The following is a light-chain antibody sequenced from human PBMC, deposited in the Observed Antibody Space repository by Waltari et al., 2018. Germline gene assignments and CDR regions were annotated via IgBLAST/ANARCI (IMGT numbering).Light chain of an antibody. CDR2: GAS. CDR1: QSVSSSV. J-gene: IGKJ2*01. V-gene: IGKV3-20*01. CDR3: HQYGTSPYT. Sequence: EIVLTQSPGTLSLSPGERAAPPCRASQSVSSSVLAWYQQKPGQAPRLLIYGASSRATGIPDRFSGSGSGTDFTLTISRLEPEDFAVYYCHQYGTSPYTFGQGTKLEIK.